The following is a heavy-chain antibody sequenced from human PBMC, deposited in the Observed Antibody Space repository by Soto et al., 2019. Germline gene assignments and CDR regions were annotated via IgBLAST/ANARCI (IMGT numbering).Heavy chain of an antibody. V-gene: IGHV3-21*01. CDR2: ISSSSSYI. CDR1: GFTFSSYS. Sequence: GGSLRLSCAASGFTFSSYSMNWVRQAPGKGLEWVSSISSSSSYIYYADSVRGRFTISRDNAKNSLYLQMNSLRAEDTAVYYCAREVLRFLEWSPVGGMDVWGQGTTVTVSS. D-gene: IGHD3-3*01. CDR3: AREVLRFLEWSPVGGMDV. J-gene: IGHJ6*02.